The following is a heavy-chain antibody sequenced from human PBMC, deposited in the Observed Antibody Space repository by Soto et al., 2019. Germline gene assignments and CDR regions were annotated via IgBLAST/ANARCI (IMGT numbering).Heavy chain of an antibody. V-gene: IGHV1-46*01. D-gene: IGHD3-10*01. Sequence: ASVKVSCKASGYTFTSYGISWVRQAPGQGLEWMGIISASGGSTSYAQKFQGRVTMTRDTSTSTVYMELSSLRSEDTAVYYCAGTMVRGVDYYYYGMDVWGQGTTVTVSS. CDR2: ISASGGST. CDR1: GYTFTSYG. J-gene: IGHJ6*02. CDR3: AGTMVRGVDYYYYGMDV.